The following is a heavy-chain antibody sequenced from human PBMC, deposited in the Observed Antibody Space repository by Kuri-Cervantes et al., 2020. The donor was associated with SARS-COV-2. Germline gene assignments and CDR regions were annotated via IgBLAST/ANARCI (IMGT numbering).Heavy chain of an antibody. V-gene: IGHV3-33*08. J-gene: IGHJ4*02. D-gene: IGHD2-2*02. CDR2: IWYDGSNK. CDR3: ARGCSGIGCYTRHLDY. Sequence: GGSLRLSCAASGFTFSSYGMHWVRQAPGKGLEWVAVIWYDGSNKYYADSVKGRFTISRDNSKNTLYLQMNSLRAEDTAVYYCARGCSGIGCYTRHLDYWGQGTLVTVSS. CDR1: GFTFSSYG.